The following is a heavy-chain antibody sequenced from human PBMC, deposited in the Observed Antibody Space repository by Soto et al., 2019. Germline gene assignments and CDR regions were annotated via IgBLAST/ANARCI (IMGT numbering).Heavy chain of an antibody. Sequence: ASVKVSCKASGYTFTSYDINWVRQATGQGPEWMGWMNPNSGNTGYAQKFQGRVTMTRNTSISTAYMELSSLRSEDTAVYYCARAEPNYDFWSGYWTRHDAFDIWGQGTMVTVSS. CDR1: GYTFTSYD. J-gene: IGHJ3*02. V-gene: IGHV1-8*01. CDR2: MNPNSGNT. D-gene: IGHD3-3*01. CDR3: ARAEPNYDFWSGYWTRHDAFDI.